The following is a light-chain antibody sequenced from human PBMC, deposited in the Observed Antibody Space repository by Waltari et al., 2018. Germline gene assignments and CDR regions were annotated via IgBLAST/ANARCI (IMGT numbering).Light chain of an antibody. V-gene: IGKV1-39*01. J-gene: IGKJ1*01. CDR1: QSISNH. CDR2: AAS. CDR3: QESYSLSWT. Sequence: DIQMTQSPSSLSASVGDRVTITCRASQSISNHLNWYHQKPGKAPKLLIYAASSLQSGVPSRFRGSSSRTDFTLTISSLQLEDAATYYCQESYSLSWTFGQGTKVEIK.